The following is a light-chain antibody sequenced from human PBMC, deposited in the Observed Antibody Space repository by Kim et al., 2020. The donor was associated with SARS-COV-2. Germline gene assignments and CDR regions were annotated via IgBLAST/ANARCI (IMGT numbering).Light chain of an antibody. CDR3: QQFGSSPQT. V-gene: IGKV3-20*01. Sequence: SPGERATLSCRASQSVSSSYLAWYQQKLGQAPRLLIYGASNRATGIPDRFGGSGSGTDFTLTINRLEPEDFAVYYCQQFGSSPQTFGQGTKVDIK. CDR1: QSVSSSY. J-gene: IGKJ1*01. CDR2: GAS.